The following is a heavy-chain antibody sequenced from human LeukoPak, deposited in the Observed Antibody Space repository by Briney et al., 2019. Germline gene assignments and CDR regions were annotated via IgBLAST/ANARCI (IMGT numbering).Heavy chain of an antibody. CDR2: ISGSGGST. J-gene: IGHJ4*02. V-gene: IGHV3-23*01. D-gene: IGHD6-13*01. CDR3: AKYTPSSSWY. Sequence: GGSLILSCAASGFSFSSYAMSWVRQAPGKGLEWVSAISGSGGSTYYADSVKGRFTVSRDNSKNTLYLQMNSLRAEDTAVYYCAKYTPSSSWYWGQGTLVTVSS. CDR1: GFSFSSYA.